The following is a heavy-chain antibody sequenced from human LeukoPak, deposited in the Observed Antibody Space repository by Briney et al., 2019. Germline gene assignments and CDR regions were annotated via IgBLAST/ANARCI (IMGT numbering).Heavy chain of an antibody. CDR1: GFTFDDYA. CDR3: AKASRPYSSSWYDYYGMDV. V-gene: IGHV3-9*01. J-gene: IGHJ6*02. CDR2: ISWNSGSI. D-gene: IGHD6-13*01. Sequence: PGRSLTLSCAASGFTFDDYAVHWVRQAPGKGLEWVSGISWNSGSIGYADSVKGRFTISRDNAKNSLYLQMNSLRAEDTALYYCAKASRPYSSSWYDYYGMDVWGQGTTVTVSS.